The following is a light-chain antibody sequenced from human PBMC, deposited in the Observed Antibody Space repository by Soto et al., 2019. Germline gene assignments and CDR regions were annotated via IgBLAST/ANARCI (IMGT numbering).Light chain of an antibody. J-gene: IGLJ2*01. CDR2: TND. Sequence: QSVLTQPPSASGTPGQRVTISCSGSSSNIGTYSVSWYQQLPGTAPKVLIYTNDQRPSGVPDRFSGSKSGTSASLAISGLRSDDEADYYCAAWDDSLSGRVIFGGGTKLTVL. CDR3: AAWDDSLSGRVI. CDR1: SSNIGTYS. V-gene: IGLV1-47*01.